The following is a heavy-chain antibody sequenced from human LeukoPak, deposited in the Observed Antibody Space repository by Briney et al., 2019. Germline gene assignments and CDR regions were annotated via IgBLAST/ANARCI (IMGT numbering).Heavy chain of an antibody. D-gene: IGHD2-2*01. Sequence: SVKVSCKASGGTFSSYAISWVRQAPGQGLEWMGRIIPILGIANYAQKFQGRVTITADKSTSTAYMELSSLRSEDTAVYYCARERPARAYCSSTSCRWYWFDPWGQGTLVTVSS. CDR2: IIPILGIA. V-gene: IGHV1-69*04. CDR3: ARERPARAYCSSTSCRWYWFDP. J-gene: IGHJ5*02. CDR1: GGTFSSYA.